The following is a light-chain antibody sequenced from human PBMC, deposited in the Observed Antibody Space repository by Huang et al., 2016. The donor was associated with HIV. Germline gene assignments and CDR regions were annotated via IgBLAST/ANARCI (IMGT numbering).Light chain of an antibody. CDR3: QQYNKWPPEYT. CDR2: AAS. CDR1: QSVNTN. V-gene: IGKV3-15*01. J-gene: IGKJ2*01. Sequence: VMMSQSPATLAASPGERVTLSGGASQSVNTNLDWYQQKPGQPPRRLIYAASTRATGVAARCAGSGPGTAFTLTLDSLQSDDFSVYYCQQYNKWPPEYTFGQGTRLEIK.